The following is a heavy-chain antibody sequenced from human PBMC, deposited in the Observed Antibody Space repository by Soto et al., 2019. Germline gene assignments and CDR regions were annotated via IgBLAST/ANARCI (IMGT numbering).Heavy chain of an antibody. J-gene: IGHJ5*02. V-gene: IGHV3-21*01. Sequence: GGSLRLSCAASGFTFSSYSMNWVRQAPGKGLEWVSSISSSSSYIYYADSVKGRFTISRDNAKNSLYLQMNSLRAEDTAVYYCARDYRRITMVRGVKMKDWFDPWGQGTLVTVSS. D-gene: IGHD3-10*01. CDR2: ISSSSSYI. CDR1: GFTFSSYS. CDR3: ARDYRRITMVRGVKMKDWFDP.